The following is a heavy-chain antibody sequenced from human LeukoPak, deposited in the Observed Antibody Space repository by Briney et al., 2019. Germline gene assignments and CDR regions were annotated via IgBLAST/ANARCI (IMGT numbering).Heavy chain of an antibody. V-gene: IGHV1-8*01. CDR2: MNPNSGNT. D-gene: IGHD3-9*01. J-gene: IGHJ6*02. Sequence: ASVKVSCKASGYTFTSYDINWVRQATGQGLERMGWMNPNSGNTGYAQKFQGRVTMTRNTSISTAYMELSSLRSEDTAVYYCARAAKFYDILTGDYYYYGMDVWGQGTTVTVSS. CDR3: ARAAKFYDILTGDYYYYGMDV. CDR1: GYTFTSYD.